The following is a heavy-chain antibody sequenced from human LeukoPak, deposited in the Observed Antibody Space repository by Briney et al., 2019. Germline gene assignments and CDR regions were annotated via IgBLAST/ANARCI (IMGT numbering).Heavy chain of an antibody. Sequence: SETLALTVAVPGGSINSYYWSWIRQPAGKGLEWIGRIYTSGSTNYNPSLKSRVTMSVDTSKNQFSLKLSSVTAADTAVYYCARDQRDTAKYYFDYWGQGTLVTVSS. V-gene: IGHV4-4*07. CDR1: GGSINSYY. J-gene: IGHJ4*02. CDR2: IYTSGST. D-gene: IGHD5-18*01. CDR3: ARDQRDTAKYYFDY.